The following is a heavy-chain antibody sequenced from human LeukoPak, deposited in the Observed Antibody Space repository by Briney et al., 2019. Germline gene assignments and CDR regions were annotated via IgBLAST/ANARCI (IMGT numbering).Heavy chain of an antibody. Sequence: PGRSLRLSCAASGFTFDDYAMHWGRQAPGKGLEWVSGISWNSGTIGYADSVKGRFTISRDNATNSLYLQVNSVKAEDMALYYCAKDGGRSGWYLIDYWGQGTLVTVSS. CDR3: AKDGGRSGWYLIDY. V-gene: IGHV3-9*03. CDR1: GFTFDDYA. CDR2: ISWNSGTI. J-gene: IGHJ4*02. D-gene: IGHD6-19*01.